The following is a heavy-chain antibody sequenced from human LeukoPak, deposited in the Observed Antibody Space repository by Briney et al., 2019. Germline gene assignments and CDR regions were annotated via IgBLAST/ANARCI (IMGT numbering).Heavy chain of an antibody. V-gene: IGHV3-66*01. Sequence: GGSLRLSCAASGFTVSSNYMSWVRQAPGKGLEWVSVIYSGGTTYYADSVKGRFTISRDNAKNSLYLQMNSLRAEDTAVYYCARARDLDDSSGYSFDYWGQGILVTVSS. D-gene: IGHD3-22*01. CDR1: GFTVSSNY. CDR2: IYSGGTT. CDR3: ARARDLDDSSGYSFDY. J-gene: IGHJ4*02.